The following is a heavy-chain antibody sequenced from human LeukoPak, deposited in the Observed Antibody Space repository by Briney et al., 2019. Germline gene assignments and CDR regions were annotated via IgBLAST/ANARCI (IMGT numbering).Heavy chain of an antibody. CDR2: INPNSGGT. CDR1: GYSFTDYY. J-gene: IGHJ4*02. CDR3: ARVPGIAVAGPIDY. D-gene: IGHD6-19*01. V-gene: IGHV1-2*02. Sequence: ASVKVSCKASGYSFTDYYMNWVRLAPGQGLEWMGWINPNSGGTNYAQKLQGRVTMTTDTSTSTAYMELRSLRSDDTAVYYCARVPGIAVAGPIDYWGQGTLVTVSS.